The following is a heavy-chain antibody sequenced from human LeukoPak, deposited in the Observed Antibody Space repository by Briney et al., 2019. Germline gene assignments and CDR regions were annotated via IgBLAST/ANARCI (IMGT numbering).Heavy chain of an antibody. Sequence: SETLSLTCTVSGGSISSGSYYWSWIRQPAGKGLEWIGRIYTSGSTHYNPSLKSRVTISVDTSKNQFSLKLSSMTAADTAVYYCARAQARGHSFFRVSGAFDIWGQGTMVTVSS. CDR2: IYTSGST. CDR1: GGSISSGSYY. CDR3: ARAQARGHSFFRVSGAFDI. V-gene: IGHV4-61*02. D-gene: IGHD5-18*01. J-gene: IGHJ3*02.